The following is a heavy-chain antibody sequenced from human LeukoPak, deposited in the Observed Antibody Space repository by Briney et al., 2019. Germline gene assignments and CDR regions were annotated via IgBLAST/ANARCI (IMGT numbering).Heavy chain of an antibody. CDR2: IYYSGST. D-gene: IGHD6-13*01. J-gene: IGHJ4*02. V-gene: IGHV4-59*01. CDR3: AGGIAAAGILVY. CDR1: GGSISSYY. Sequence: PSETLSLTCTASGGSISSYYWSWIRQPPGKGLEWIGYIYYSGSTNYNPSLKSRVTISVDTSKNQFSLKLSSVTAADTAVYYCAGGIAAAGILVYWGQGTLVTVSS.